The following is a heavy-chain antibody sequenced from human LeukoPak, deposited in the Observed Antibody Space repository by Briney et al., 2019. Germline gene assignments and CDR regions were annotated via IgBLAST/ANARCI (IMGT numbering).Heavy chain of an antibody. Sequence: GGSLRLSCAASGFTFSSYGMQWVRQAPGKGLQWVAFIRYDGSDKYYADSVQGRFTISRDNSKNTLFLQMNNLRAEDTAVYYCANGSANSRLDYWGQGTLITVPS. D-gene: IGHD3-10*01. J-gene: IGHJ4*02. CDR3: ANGSANSRLDY. V-gene: IGHV3-30*02. CDR2: IRYDGSDK. CDR1: GFTFSSYG.